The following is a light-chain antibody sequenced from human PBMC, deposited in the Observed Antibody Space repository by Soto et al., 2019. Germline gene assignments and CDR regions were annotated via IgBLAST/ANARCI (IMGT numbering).Light chain of an antibody. Sequence: DVQMTQSPSSLSAFVGDRVTITCRARQGIAPYLAWFQQKPGKVPKLLIYDTSTLESGVPSRFSGSGSGTDFTLTINSLQHEDVATYYCQKYNSAPLTFGAGTKVEIK. CDR2: DTS. V-gene: IGKV1-27*01. J-gene: IGKJ4*01. CDR1: QGIAPY. CDR3: QKYNSAPLT.